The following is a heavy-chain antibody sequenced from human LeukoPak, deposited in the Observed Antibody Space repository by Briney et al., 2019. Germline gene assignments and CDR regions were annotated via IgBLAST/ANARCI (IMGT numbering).Heavy chain of an antibody. J-gene: IGHJ3*02. D-gene: IGHD2-2*01. CDR2: ISWNSGSI. Sequence: GGSLRLSCAASGFTFDDYAMHWVRQAPGKGLEWVSGISWNSGSIGYADSVKGRFTISRDNAKNSLYLQMGSLRAEDMAVYYCTRDPANASDAFDIWGQGTMVTVSS. CDR1: GFTFDDYA. CDR3: TRDPANASDAFDI. V-gene: IGHV3-9*03.